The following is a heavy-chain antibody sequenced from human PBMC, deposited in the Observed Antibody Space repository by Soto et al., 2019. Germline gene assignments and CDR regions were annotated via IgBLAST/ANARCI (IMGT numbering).Heavy chain of an antibody. CDR3: ARGDYASFDY. D-gene: IGHD4-17*01. Sequence: SETLSLTCTVAGGSISSYYWSWIRQPPGKGLEWIGYIYYSGSTNYNPSLKSRVTISVDTSKNQFSLKLSSVTAADTAVYYCARGDYASFDYWGQGTLVTVSS. J-gene: IGHJ4*02. CDR2: IYYSGST. V-gene: IGHV4-59*01. CDR1: GGSISSYY.